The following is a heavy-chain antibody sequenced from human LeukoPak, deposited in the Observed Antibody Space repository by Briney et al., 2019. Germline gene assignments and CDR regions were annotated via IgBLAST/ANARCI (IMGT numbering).Heavy chain of an antibody. Sequence: GASVKVSCKASGYTFTSYGISWVRQAPGQGLEWMGWISAYNGKTNYAQKLQGRVTMTTDTSTSTAYMELRSLSSDATAVYYCARDLPLIVVVPAATKRNWFDPWGQGTLVTVSS. V-gene: IGHV1-18*04. J-gene: IGHJ5*02. CDR2: ISAYNGKT. CDR1: GYTFTSYG. D-gene: IGHD2-2*01. CDR3: ARDLPLIVVVPAATKRNWFDP.